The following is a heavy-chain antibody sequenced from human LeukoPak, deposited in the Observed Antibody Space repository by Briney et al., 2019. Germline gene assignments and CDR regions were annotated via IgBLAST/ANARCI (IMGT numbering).Heavy chain of an antibody. Sequence: ASVKVSCKASGYTFTSYDINWVRQATGQGREWMGWMNPNSGNTGYAQKFQGRVTMTRNTSISTAYMELSSLRSEDTAVYYCARGLRERGYSYGYVYWGQGTLVTVSS. CDR2: MNPNSGNT. V-gene: IGHV1-8*01. CDR1: GYTFTSYD. J-gene: IGHJ4*02. D-gene: IGHD5-18*01. CDR3: ARGLRERGYSYGYVY.